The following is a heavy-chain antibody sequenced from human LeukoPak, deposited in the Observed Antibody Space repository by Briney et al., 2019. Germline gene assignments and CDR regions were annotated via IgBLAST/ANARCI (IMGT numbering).Heavy chain of an antibody. CDR3: AKRRYDSSGHFDS. Sequence: GGSLRLSCAASGFTVSDYSMSWVRQAPGEGLEWVSAISGSGSYTDYADSVKGRFTISKDNSKNTLYMRMSSLRAEDTALYYCAKRRYDSSGHFDSWGQGTLVTVSS. CDR2: ISGSGSYT. V-gene: IGHV3-23*01. J-gene: IGHJ4*02. CDR1: GFTVSDYS. D-gene: IGHD3-22*01.